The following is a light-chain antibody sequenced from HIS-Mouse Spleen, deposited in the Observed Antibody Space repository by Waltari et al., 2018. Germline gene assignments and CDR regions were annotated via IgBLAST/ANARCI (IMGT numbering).Light chain of an antibody. J-gene: IGKJ4*01. CDR2: DAS. V-gene: IGKV1D-16*01. CDR3: EQYNSYPLS. CDR1: QGISSW. Sequence: DIQMTQSPSSLTASVGDRVIITCRASQGISSWLAWYQQKPEKATKSLIYDASSLQSGVPSRFSGSGSGTDFTLTISSLQPEDFATYSCEQYNSYPLSFGGGTKVEIK.